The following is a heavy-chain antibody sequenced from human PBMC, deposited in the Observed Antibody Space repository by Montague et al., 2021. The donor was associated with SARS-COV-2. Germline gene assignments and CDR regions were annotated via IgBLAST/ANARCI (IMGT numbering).Heavy chain of an antibody. V-gene: IGHV4-34*01. Sequence: SEILSLTCAVYGGSFSGYYWSWIRQPPGKGLEWIGEINQSGSTNYNPSLKSRVTLSVDTSKKQFSLKLSSLTAADTAVYYCARVAGGYYHDSSAYFDYWGQGSLVTVSS. J-gene: IGHJ4*02. D-gene: IGHD3-22*01. CDR1: GGSFSGYY. CDR3: ARVAGGYYHDSSAYFDY. CDR2: INQSGST.